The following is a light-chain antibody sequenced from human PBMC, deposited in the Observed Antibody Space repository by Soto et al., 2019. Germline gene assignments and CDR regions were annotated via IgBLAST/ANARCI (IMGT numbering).Light chain of an antibody. J-gene: IGLJ1*01. CDR3: NSYTSSSTPYV. Sequence: QSALTQPASVSGSPGQSITISCTGTSSDVGGYNYVSWYQQHPGKAPKLMIYEVSKRPSGVSNRFSGSKSGDTASLTISGLQAEDEADYYCNSYTSSSTPYVFGTGTKVTVL. V-gene: IGLV2-14*01. CDR2: EVS. CDR1: SSDVGGYNY.